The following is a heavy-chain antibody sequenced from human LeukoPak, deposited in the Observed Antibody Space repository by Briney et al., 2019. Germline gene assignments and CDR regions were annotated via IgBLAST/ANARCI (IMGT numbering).Heavy chain of an antibody. CDR2: IIPILGIA. D-gene: IGHD1-7*01. V-gene: IGHV1-69*04. Sequence: SVKVSCKASGGTFSSYAISWVRQAPGQGLEWMGRIIPILGIANYAQKFQGRVTMTEDTSTDTAYMELSSLRSEDTAVYYCAGTRGGDNWLDPWGQGTLVTVSS. J-gene: IGHJ5*02. CDR1: GGTFSSYA. CDR3: AGTRGGDNWLDP.